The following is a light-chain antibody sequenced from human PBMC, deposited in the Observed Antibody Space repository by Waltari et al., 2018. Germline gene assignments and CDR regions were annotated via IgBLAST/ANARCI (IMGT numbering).Light chain of an antibody. CDR1: QSVSIN. V-gene: IGKV3-15*01. J-gene: IGKJ4*01. CDR3: QQYNDWLPLT. Sequence: EIVMTQSPATLSVSPGESATLSCRASQSVSINLAWYQQKPGQAPRLLIFETSTRATGIPARFSGSGSGTDFTLTISSLQSEDFAVYYCQQYNDWLPLTFGGGTKVEI. CDR2: ETS.